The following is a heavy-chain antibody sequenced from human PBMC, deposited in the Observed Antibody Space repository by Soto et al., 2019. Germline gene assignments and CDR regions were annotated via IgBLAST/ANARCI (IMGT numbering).Heavy chain of an antibody. J-gene: IGHJ6*02. D-gene: IGHD2-21*02. CDR2: IYYSGST. CDR3: ARDLWGYCGTDCYPLDV. CDR1: GGSISSGGYY. V-gene: IGHV4-31*03. Sequence: LSLTCTVSGGSISSGGYYWTWIRQHPGKGLEWIGYIYYSGSTYYNPSLKSRVTISVDTSKNQFSLKLNSVTAADTAVYYCARDLWGYCGTDCYPLDVWGQGTTVTVSS.